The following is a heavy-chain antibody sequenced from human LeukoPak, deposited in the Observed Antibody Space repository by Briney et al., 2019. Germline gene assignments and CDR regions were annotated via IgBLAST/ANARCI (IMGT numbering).Heavy chain of an antibody. Sequence: PGGSLRLSCAASGFTFSTYSMNWVRQALGKGLEWVSTISRWSTYIYYAGSVEGRFTISRDNGKNALYLQMNSLRAADTAVYYGTRGLSLGKPGGFDYWGQGTLVTVSS. V-gene: IGHV3-21*03. CDR1: GFTFSTYS. CDR2: ISRWSTYI. J-gene: IGHJ4*02. D-gene: IGHD3-16*01. CDR3: TRGLSLGKPGGFDY.